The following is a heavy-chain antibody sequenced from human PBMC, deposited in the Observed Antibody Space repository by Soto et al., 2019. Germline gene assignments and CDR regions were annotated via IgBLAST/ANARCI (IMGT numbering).Heavy chain of an antibody. J-gene: IGHJ6*02. Sequence: SQTLSLTCAISGDSVSSSSAAWNWIRQSPSRGLEWLGRTYYRSKWYNDYPISVKSRITINPDTSKNQFSLQLNSVTPEDTAVYYCARDYGYTAMQHSYYYGMDVRGQGTTVTVSS. V-gene: IGHV6-1*01. CDR3: ARDYGYTAMQHSYYYGMDV. CDR1: GDSVSSSSAA. CDR2: TYYRSKWYN. D-gene: IGHD5-18*01.